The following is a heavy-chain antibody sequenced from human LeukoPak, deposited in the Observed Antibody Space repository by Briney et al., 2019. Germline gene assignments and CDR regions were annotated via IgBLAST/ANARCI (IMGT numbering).Heavy chain of an antibody. V-gene: IGHV3-7*01. Sequence: PGGSLRLSCAASGFTFSSYWMSWVRQAPGKGLEWVANIKQDGSEKYYVDSVKGRFTISRDNAKNSLYLQMNSLRAEDTAVYYCARKDILTGHGYYYYYGMDVWGQGTTVTVSS. CDR2: IKQDGSEK. J-gene: IGHJ6*02. D-gene: IGHD3-9*01. CDR1: GFTFSSYW. CDR3: ARKDILTGHGYYYYYGMDV.